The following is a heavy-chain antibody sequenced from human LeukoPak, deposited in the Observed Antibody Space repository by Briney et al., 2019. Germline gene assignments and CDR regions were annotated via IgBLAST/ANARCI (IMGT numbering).Heavy chain of an antibody. D-gene: IGHD6-19*01. J-gene: IGHJ5*02. CDR2: ISYDGSNK. Sequence: GGSLRLSCAASGFTFSSYGMHWVRQAPGKGLEWVAVISYDGSNKYYADSVKGRFTISRDNSKNTLYLQMNSLRAEDTAVYYCAKDFQAVAGRGWFDPWGQGTLVTVSS. CDR1: GFTFSSYG. CDR3: AKDFQAVAGRGWFDP. V-gene: IGHV3-30*18.